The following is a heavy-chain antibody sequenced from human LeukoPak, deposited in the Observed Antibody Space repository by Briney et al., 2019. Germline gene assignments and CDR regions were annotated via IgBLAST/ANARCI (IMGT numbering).Heavy chain of an antibody. D-gene: IGHD3-10*01. CDR3: CSEYGSGRSSFDY. CDR2: ISSSSSTI. CDR1: GFTFSSYS. Sequence: GGSLRLSCAASGFTFSSYSMNWVRQAPGKGLECVSYISSSSSTIFYADSVKGRFTISRDNAKNSLYLQMNSLRAEDTAVYYCCSEYGSGRSSFDYWGQGTLVTVSS. J-gene: IGHJ4*02. V-gene: IGHV3-48*01.